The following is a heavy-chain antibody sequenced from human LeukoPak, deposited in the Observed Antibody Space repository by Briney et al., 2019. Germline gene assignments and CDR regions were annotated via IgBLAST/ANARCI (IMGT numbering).Heavy chain of an antibody. Sequence: ASVKVSSKASGYTFSDYYMYWLRQAPGEGLEWMGRINPKSGDTNYAQNFQGRVTMTRDTSMNTAYMELSRLRSDDTAVYFCARGYCSGGSCYLVENWFDFWGQGTLVTVSS. CDR3: ARGYCSGGSCYLVENWFDF. D-gene: IGHD2-15*01. J-gene: IGHJ5*01. CDR2: INPKSGDT. V-gene: IGHV1-2*06. CDR1: GYTFSDYY.